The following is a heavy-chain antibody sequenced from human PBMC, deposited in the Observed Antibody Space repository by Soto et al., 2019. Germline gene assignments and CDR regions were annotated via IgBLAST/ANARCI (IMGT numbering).Heavy chain of an antibody. Sequence: GASVKVSCKASGYTFTSYGISWVRQAPGQGLEWMGWISAYNGNTNYAQKLQGRVTISTDTSTSTAYMELRSLRSEDTAVYYCARKDYYDSGIYYFDYWGQGTLVTVSS. CDR3: ARKDYYDSGIYYFDY. V-gene: IGHV1-18*01. CDR2: ISAYNGNT. CDR1: GYTFTSYG. J-gene: IGHJ4*02. D-gene: IGHD3-22*01.